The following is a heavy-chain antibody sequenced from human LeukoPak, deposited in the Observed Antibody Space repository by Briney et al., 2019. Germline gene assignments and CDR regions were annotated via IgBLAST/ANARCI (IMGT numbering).Heavy chain of an antibody. D-gene: IGHD4/OR15-4a*01. V-gene: IGHV3-30*02. CDR2: IPYDGSDK. CDR1: GFAFSSYA. J-gene: IGHJ4*02. CDR3: ANSVRVQSDFDY. Sequence: GGSLRLSCAASGFAFSSYAMHWVRQAPGKGLEWVAFIPYDGSDKYYADSVKGRFTISRDNSKNTLYLQMNSLRAEDTAVYYCANSVRVQSDFDYWGQGTLVTVSS.